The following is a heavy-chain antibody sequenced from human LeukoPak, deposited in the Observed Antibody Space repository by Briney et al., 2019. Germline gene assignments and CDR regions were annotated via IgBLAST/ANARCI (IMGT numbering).Heavy chain of an antibody. V-gene: IGHV4-59*02. Sequence: PSETLSLTCTVSGDSVSSYYWNWIRQPPGKELEWIGNIYYNGNTNYNPSLQSRVTISIDTSKNQFSLKLNSVTAADTATYYCARDEGYTYGLGAFDIWGQGTMVTVSS. CDR2: IYYNGNT. CDR3: ARDEGYTYGLGAFDI. D-gene: IGHD5-18*01. CDR1: GDSVSSYY. J-gene: IGHJ3*02.